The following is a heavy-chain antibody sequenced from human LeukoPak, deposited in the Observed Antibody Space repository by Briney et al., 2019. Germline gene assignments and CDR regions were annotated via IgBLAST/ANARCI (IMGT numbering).Heavy chain of an antibody. CDR2: IYYSGST. J-gene: IGHJ4*02. CDR3: ARDTSGYRRGSFDY. V-gene: IGHV4-59*01. CDR1: GGSFSSYY. D-gene: IGHD3-22*01. Sequence: PSETLSLTCTVSGGSFSSYYWSWIRQPPGKGLEWIGYIYYSGSTSYNPSLKSRVTVSVDTYNNQFSLKLSSVTAADTAVYYCARDTSGYRRGSFDYWGQGTLVTVSS.